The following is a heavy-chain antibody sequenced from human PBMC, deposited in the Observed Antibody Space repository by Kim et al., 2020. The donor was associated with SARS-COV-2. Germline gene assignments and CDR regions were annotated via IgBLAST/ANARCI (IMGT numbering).Heavy chain of an antibody. CDR1: GYTFSNDY. D-gene: IGHD2-21*02. J-gene: IGHJ2*01. CDR2: INPSTGST. Sequence: ASVKVSCSASGYTFSNDYIHWVRQAPGQGLEWMGMINPSTGSTDYAQNFQSRVTVTRDTSTSTVYMTLSSLRSEGTAVYFCARGLGCGDDCHLPYFDLW. V-gene: IGHV1-46*01. CDR3: ARGLGCGDDCHLPYFDL.